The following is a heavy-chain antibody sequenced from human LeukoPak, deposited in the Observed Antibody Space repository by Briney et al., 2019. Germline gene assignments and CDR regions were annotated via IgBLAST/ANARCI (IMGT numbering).Heavy chain of an antibody. CDR1: GFSFGDYA. V-gene: IGHV3-9*01. D-gene: IGHD6-19*01. CDR2: ISWNSDRI. Sequence: GGSLRPSCAASGFSFGDYAMHWVRQAPGKGLEWVSGISWNSDRIGYADSVKGRFTISRENAKNSLYLQMNSLRPEDTALYYCAKLGFPSSSGWIHYFDYWGQGTLVTVSS. J-gene: IGHJ4*02. CDR3: AKLGFPSSSGWIHYFDY.